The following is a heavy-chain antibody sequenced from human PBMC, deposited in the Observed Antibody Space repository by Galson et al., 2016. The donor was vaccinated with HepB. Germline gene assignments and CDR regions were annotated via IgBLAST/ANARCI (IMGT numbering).Heavy chain of an antibody. CDR1: GFTFSTYG. Sequence: SLRLSCAASGFTFSTYGMHWVRQAPGKGLEWVAIITYDGRYDYYADSVEGRFTISRDNSKNTLYLQMNSLRTEDAAVYYCVKDTEEAPEGYNQGAFDYWGQGTLVTVSS. CDR2: ITYDGRYD. V-gene: IGHV3-30*18. D-gene: IGHD5-24*01. J-gene: IGHJ4*02. CDR3: VKDTEEAPEGYNQGAFDY.